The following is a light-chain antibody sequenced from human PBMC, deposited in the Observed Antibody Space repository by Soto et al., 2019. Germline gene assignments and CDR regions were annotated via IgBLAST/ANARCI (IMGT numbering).Light chain of an antibody. J-gene: IGLJ2*01. CDR1: SSDIAIYNY. V-gene: IGLV2-14*01. CDR2: EVT. Sequence: QSALTQPASVAGSLGQSITLSCTGTSSDIAIYNYVSWYQHHPGRVPKLLISEVTNRPSGASDRFSGSKTGNTASLTIYGLQADDEADYYCTSFTTSSSLVFGGGTKLTVL. CDR3: TSFTTSSSLV.